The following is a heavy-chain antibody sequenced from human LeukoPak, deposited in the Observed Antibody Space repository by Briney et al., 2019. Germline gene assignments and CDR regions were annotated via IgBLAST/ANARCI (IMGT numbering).Heavy chain of an antibody. J-gene: IGHJ4*02. V-gene: IGHV4-34*01. D-gene: IGHD6-13*01. CDR3: ARGRCSSSWPFDY. CDR1: GGSFSGYY. Sequence: SETLSLTCAVYGGSFSGYYWSWIRQPPGKGLEWIGEINHSGSTNYNPSLKSRVTISVDTSKNQFSLKLSSVTAADTAVYYCARGRCSSSWPFDYWGQGTLVTVSS. CDR2: INHSGST.